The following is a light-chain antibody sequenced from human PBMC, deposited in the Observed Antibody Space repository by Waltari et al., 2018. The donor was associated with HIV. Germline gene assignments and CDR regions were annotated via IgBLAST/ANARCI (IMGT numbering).Light chain of an antibody. Sequence: QSALTQPASVSGSPGQSITISCTGINSDVGYYDYVSWYQQHPGKAPKLMIYDVSKRPSGISIRFSGSKSGNTASLTLSGLQAEDEADYYCSAQTGSTTLVFGGGTTLTVL. CDR2: DVS. J-gene: IGLJ3*02. CDR1: NSDVGYYDY. CDR3: SAQTGSTTLV. V-gene: IGLV2-14*03.